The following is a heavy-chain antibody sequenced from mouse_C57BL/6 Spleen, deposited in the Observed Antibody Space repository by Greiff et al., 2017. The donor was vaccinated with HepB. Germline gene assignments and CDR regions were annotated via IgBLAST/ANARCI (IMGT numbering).Heavy chain of an antibody. CDR3: TTEMYSKRFAY. CDR1: GFNIKDDY. Sequence: EVQLQQSGAELVRPGASVKLSCTASGFNIKDDYMHWVKQRPEQGLEWIGWIDPENGDTEYASKFQGKATITADTSSNTAYLQLSSLTSEDTAVYYCTTEMYSKRFAYWGQGTLVTVSA. J-gene: IGHJ3*01. V-gene: IGHV14-4*01. CDR2: IDPENGDT. D-gene: IGHD2-5*01.